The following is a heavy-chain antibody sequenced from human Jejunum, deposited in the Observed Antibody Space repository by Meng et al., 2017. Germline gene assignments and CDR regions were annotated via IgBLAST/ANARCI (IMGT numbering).Heavy chain of an antibody. V-gene: IGHV3-30*01. CDR3: ARVGYSYDLGNAFDI. CDR2: IIHDGSSK. CDR1: GFPFGAYT. J-gene: IGHJ3*02. D-gene: IGHD5-18*01. Sequence: GGVWESGGGLVQPGRSLRLSCAASGFPFGAYTMHWVRQAPGKGLEWVAVIIHDGSSKYYADSVEGRFTISRDNSKNTLYLQMNSLRAEDTAVYYCARVGYSYDLGNAFDIWGQGTMVTVSS.